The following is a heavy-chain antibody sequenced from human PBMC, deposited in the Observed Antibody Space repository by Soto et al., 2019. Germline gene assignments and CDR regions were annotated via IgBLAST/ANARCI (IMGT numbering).Heavy chain of an antibody. CDR2: ISSSSSYI. D-gene: IGHD3-9*01. V-gene: IGHV3-21*01. J-gene: IGHJ5*02. CDR1: GFTFSSYS. Sequence: GGSLRLSCAASGFTFSSYSMNWVRQAPGKGLEWVSSISSSSSYIYYADSVKGRFTISRDNAKNSLYLQMNSLRAEDTAVYYCARVPYYDILTGYSPNWFDPWGKGTLVTVS. CDR3: ARVPYYDILTGYSPNWFDP.